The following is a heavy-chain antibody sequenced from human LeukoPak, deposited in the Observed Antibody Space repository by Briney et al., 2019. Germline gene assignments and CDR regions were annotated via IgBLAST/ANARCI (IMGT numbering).Heavy chain of an antibody. J-gene: IGHJ4*02. D-gene: IGHD6-19*01. CDR3: ARSSLAVAGSVFDY. Sequence: APLKPCCKASGYTFTSYGVSCGRQAPGQGLEWMGWISTYNGNTHYAPKLHARVTMTTDTSTSTAYMELRSLRSDDTAVYYCARSSLAVAGSVFDYWGQGTLVTVSS. CDR1: GYTFTSYG. CDR2: ISTYNGNT. V-gene: IGHV1-18*01.